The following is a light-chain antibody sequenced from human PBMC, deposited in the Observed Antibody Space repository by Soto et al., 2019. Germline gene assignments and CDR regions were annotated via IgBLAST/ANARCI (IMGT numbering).Light chain of an antibody. V-gene: IGLV2-14*01. CDR2: DVS. CDR3: SSYTSSSRV. Sequence: QSVLTQPASVSGSPGQSITISCTGTSSDVGGYNYVSWYQQHPGKAPKLMIYDVSNRPSGVSNRFSGSKSGNTASLTISGLQAEDEADYYCSSYTSSSRVFGPGTKLTVL. J-gene: IGLJ1*01. CDR1: SSDVGGYNY.